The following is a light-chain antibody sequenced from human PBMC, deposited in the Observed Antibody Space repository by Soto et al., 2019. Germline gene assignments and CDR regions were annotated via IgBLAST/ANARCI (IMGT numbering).Light chain of an antibody. CDR3: MQTLQGVT. CDR2: LAS. Sequence: DIVMTQSPLSLPVTPGQPASISCRSSQSLLYSDGDNYLDWYLQRPGQSPQLLIYLASNRASGVPDRFSGSGTGTDFTLKVSRVETEDVGTYYCMQTLQGVTFGQGTRLEI. J-gene: IGKJ5*01. V-gene: IGKV2-28*01. CDR1: QSLLYSDGDNY.